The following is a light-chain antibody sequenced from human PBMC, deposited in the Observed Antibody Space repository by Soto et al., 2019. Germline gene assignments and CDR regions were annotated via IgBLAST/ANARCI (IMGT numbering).Light chain of an antibody. CDR3: QQSFTTPWT. CDR2: AAS. Sequence: DIQMTQSPSSLSASVGDRVTITCRAGQTISTNLNWYQQKSGKAPKLLIYAASSLQGGVPSRFSGSASGTDFTLTISSLQPEDFATYYCQQSFTTPWTFGQGTKVEIK. J-gene: IGKJ1*01. CDR1: QTISTN. V-gene: IGKV1-39*01.